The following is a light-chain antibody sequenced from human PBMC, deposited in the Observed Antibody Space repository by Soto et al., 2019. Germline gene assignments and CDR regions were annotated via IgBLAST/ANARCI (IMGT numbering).Light chain of an antibody. J-gene: IGKJ5*01. Sequence: EIVLTQSPATLSLSPGERATLSCRASRSIGNSLVWYQQRPGQAPTLLIYDVSNRAAGIPARFSGSGSGTDFTFTISSLEPEDFAVYYCHQRFSSPITFGQGTRLEIK. V-gene: IGKV3-11*01. CDR2: DVS. CDR3: HQRFSSPIT. CDR1: RSIGNS.